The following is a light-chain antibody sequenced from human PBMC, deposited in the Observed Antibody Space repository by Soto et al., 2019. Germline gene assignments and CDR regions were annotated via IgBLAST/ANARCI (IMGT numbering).Light chain of an antibody. V-gene: IGKV3D-15*01. CDR3: QQYNNWPSIT. J-gene: IGKJ5*01. CDR2: GAS. CDR1: QSVSSN. Sequence: EIVMTQAPATLSVSPGVRATGSCRASQSVSSNLAWYQQKPGQAPRLLIYGASTRATGIPARFSGSGSGTEFTLTISSLQSEDFAVYYCQQYNNWPSITFGQGTRLEIK.